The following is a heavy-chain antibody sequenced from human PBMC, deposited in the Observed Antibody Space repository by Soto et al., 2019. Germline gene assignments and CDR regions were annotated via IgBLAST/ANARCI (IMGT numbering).Heavy chain of an antibody. D-gene: IGHD3-3*01. CDR2: IIPIFGTA. V-gene: IGHV1-69*13. CDR3: ASGRRITIFGLDFDY. Sequence: GASVKVSCKASGGTFSSYAISWMRQAPGQGLEWMGGIIPIFGTANYAQKFQGRVTITADESTSTAYMELSSLRSEDTAVYYCASGRRITIFGLDFDYWGQGTLVTVSS. CDR1: GGTFSSYA. J-gene: IGHJ4*02.